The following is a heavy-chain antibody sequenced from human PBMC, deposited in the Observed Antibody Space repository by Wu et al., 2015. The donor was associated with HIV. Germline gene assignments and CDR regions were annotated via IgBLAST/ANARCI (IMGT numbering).Heavy chain of an antibody. Sequence: QVQLVQSGAEVKKPGSSVKVSCKASGGTFSSYAISWVRQAPGQGLEWMGRIIPTSRTTNYAQKLQGRVTISADESTTTAYMELSSLTSDDTAVYYCARDAVREGYYYLDVWGQGTMVTVSS. CDR2: IIPTSRTT. D-gene: IGHD3-10*01. CDR1: GGTFSSYA. V-gene: IGHV1-69*15. J-gene: IGHJ6*02. CDR3: ARDAVREGYYYLDV.